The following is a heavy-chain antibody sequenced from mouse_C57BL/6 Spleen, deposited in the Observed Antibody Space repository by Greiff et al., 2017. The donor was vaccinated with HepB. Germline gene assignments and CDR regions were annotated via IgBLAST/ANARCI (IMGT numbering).Heavy chain of an antibody. CDR3: ARGLFDY. CDR1: GYAFTSSW. CDR2: IYPGDGDT. Sequence: LQESGPELVKPGASVTISCKASGYAFTSSWMNWVKQRPGKGLEWIGRIYPGDGDTNYNGKFKAKATLTADKSSSTAYMQLSSLTSEDSAVYHCARGLFDYWGQGTTLTVSS. V-gene: IGHV1-82*01. J-gene: IGHJ2*01.